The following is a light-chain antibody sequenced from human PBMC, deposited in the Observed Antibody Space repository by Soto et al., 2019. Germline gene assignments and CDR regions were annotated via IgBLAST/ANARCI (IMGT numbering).Light chain of an antibody. V-gene: IGKV1-5*03. Sequence: DIQMTQSPSTLSASVGDRVTITCRASQSISTWLAWYQQKPGKAPKLLIYKASSLESGVPSRFSGSGSGTEFTLTISNLQPDDFATYYCQQYNSWPLTFGGGTKVGIK. CDR2: KAS. CDR1: QSISTW. CDR3: QQYNSWPLT. J-gene: IGKJ4*01.